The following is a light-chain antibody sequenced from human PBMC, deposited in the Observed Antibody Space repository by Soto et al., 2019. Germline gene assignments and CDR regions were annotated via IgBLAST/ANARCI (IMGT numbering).Light chain of an antibody. CDR2: DVN. CDR3: AAHAGGTVV. V-gene: IGLV2-8*01. CDR1: SSDVGAYNY. Sequence: QSALAQPPSASGSPGQSVTISCTGTSSDVGAYNYVSWFQQDPGKAPNLIIYDVNRRSSGDPNRFSGSKSGNTASLTVSGLQAEDEADYYCAAHAGGTVVFGGGTKVTVL. J-gene: IGLJ2*01.